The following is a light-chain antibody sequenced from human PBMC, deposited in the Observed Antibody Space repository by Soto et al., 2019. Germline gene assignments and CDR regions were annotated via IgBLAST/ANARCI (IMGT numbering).Light chain of an antibody. CDR1: QGISSW. J-gene: IGKJ4*01. Sequence: DIQMTQSPSSVSTSVGDRVTITCRATQGISSWLVWYQQKPGKAPKLLIHAASRLQSGVPSRFSGSGSGTDFTLTISSLQPEDFATYYCQQANSFPLTFGGGTKVEIK. CDR3: QQANSFPLT. CDR2: AAS. V-gene: IGKV1-12*01.